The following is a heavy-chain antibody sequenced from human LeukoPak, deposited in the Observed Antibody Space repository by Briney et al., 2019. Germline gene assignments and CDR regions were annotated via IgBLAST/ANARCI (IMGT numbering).Heavy chain of an antibody. J-gene: IGHJ4*02. CDR2: IRYDGSNK. CDR3: AKASYYYDSSGTFDY. D-gene: IGHD3-22*01. Sequence: QTGGSLRLSCAASGFTFSSYGMHWVHQAPGKGLEWVAFIRYDGSNKYYADSVKGRFTISRDNSKNTLYLQMNSLRAEDTAVYYCAKASYYYDSSGTFDYWGQGTLVTVSS. V-gene: IGHV3-30*02. CDR1: GFTFSSYG.